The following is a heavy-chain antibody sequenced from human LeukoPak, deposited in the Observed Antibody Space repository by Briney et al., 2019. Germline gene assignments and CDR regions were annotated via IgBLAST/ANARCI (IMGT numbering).Heavy chain of an antibody. CDR2: INSSSSYI. Sequence: GGSLRLSFAASGFTFSSYSMNWVRQAAGKGLEWVSSINSSSSYIYYTDSVKGRFTISRANAKTSLYLQMNSLRAEDTAVYYCARELNSYGYFDYWGQGTLVTVSS. CDR1: GFTFSSYS. D-gene: IGHD5-18*01. J-gene: IGHJ4*02. CDR3: ARELNSYGYFDY. V-gene: IGHV3-21*01.